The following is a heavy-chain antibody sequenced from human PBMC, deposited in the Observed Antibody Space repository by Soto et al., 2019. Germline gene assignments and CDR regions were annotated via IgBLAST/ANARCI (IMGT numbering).Heavy chain of an antibody. CDR2: INPSGGST. CDR3: ARAVPQNRIAARRNWFDP. V-gene: IGHV1-46*01. J-gene: IGHJ5*02. Sequence: ASVKVSCKASGYTFTSYFMHWVRQAPGQGLEWMGIINPSGGSTSYAQKFQGRVTMTRDTSTSTVYMELSSLRSEDTAVYYCARAVPQNRIAARRNWFDPWGQGTLVTGSS. D-gene: IGHD6-6*01. CDR1: GYTFTSYF.